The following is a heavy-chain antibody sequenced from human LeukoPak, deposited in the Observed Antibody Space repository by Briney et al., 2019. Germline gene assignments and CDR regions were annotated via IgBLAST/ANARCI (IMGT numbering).Heavy chain of an antibody. CDR2: ISAYSGNT. CDR1: GYTFTSYG. J-gene: IGHJ4*02. Sequence: ETSVKVSCKASGYTFTSYGISWVRQAPGQGLEWMGWISAYSGNTNYAQKLQGRVTMTTDASTSAAYMELRSLRSDDTAVYYCASGGSYYPFDYWGQGTLVTVSS. CDR3: ASGGSYYPFDY. D-gene: IGHD1-26*01. V-gene: IGHV1-18*01.